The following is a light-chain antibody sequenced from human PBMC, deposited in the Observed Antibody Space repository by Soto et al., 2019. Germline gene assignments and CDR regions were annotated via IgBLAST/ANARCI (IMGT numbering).Light chain of an antibody. V-gene: IGKV3D-15*01. J-gene: IGKJ1*01. CDR3: HQYDSIVQT. CDR2: DAS. CDR1: QSVSSY. Sequence: EIVMTQSPATLSVYPGERATLSCRASQSVSSYLAWYQQKPGQPPRLLIYDASTRATATPERFSGSGSGTDFTLTISRLEPEDFAVYYCHQYDSIVQTFGQGTKVDI.